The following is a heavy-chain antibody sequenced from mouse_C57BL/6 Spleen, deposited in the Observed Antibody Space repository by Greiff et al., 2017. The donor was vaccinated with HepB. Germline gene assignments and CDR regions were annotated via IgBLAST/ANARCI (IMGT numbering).Heavy chain of an antibody. CDR3: ARGEITTVGYAMDY. J-gene: IGHJ4*01. CDR1: GYTFTSYW. V-gene: IGHV1-59*01. D-gene: IGHD1-1*01. CDR2: IDPSDSYT. Sequence: VQLQQPGAELVRPGTSVKLSCKASGYTFTSYWMHWVKQRPGQGLEWIGVIDPSDSYTNYNQKFKGKATLTVDTSSSTAYMQLSSLTSEDSAVYYCARGEITTVGYAMDYWGQGTSVTVSS.